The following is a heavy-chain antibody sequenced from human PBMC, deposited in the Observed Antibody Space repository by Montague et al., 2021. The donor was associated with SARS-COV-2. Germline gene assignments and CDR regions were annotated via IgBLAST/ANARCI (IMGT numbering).Heavy chain of an antibody. CDR3: ARHAFGITFFGRAGRYGVDV. J-gene: IGHJ6*02. V-gene: IGHV4-39*01. Sequence: SETLSLTCTVSGGSISSSSYYWGWIRQPPGKGLEWIGNIYYSGNTYYKPSLKSRVTMSVDTSKNQFSLKLSSVTAADTAVYYCARHAFGITFFGRAGRYGVDVWGQGTTVTVSS. CDR2: IYYSGNT. CDR1: GGSISSSSYY. D-gene: IGHD3-3*01.